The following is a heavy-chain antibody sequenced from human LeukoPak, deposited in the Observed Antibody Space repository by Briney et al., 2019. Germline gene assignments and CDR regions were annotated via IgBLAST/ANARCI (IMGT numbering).Heavy chain of an antibody. Sequence: ASVTVSCTASGYTFTGHAMNWVRQALGQGPEWMGYINTKTGNPTYAQGFTGRFVFSLDTSVSTAYLQISSLKPEDTGVYYCAKGGWVAVTGMDSWGQGTLVTVSS. CDR3: AKGGWVAVTGMDS. V-gene: IGHV7-4-1*02. D-gene: IGHD6-19*01. CDR1: GYTFTGHA. J-gene: IGHJ4*02. CDR2: INTKTGNP.